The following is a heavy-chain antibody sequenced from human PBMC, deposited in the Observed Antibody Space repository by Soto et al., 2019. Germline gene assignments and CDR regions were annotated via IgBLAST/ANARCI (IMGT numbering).Heavy chain of an antibody. CDR3: ARTTRGYSSGWSTLDY. J-gene: IGHJ4*02. Sequence: HPGGSLRLSCAASGFTVSSNYMSWVRQAPGKGLEWVSVIYSGGSTYYADSVKGRFTISRDNSKNTLYLQMNSLRAEDTAVYYCARTTRGYSSGWSTLDYWGQGTLVTVSS. CDR1: GFTVSSNY. V-gene: IGHV3-53*01. D-gene: IGHD6-19*01. CDR2: IYSGGST.